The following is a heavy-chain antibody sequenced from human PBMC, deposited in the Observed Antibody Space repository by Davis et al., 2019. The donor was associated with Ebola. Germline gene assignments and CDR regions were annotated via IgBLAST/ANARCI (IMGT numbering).Heavy chain of an antibody. J-gene: IGHJ6*02. CDR2: IIPILGIA. CDR1: GYTFTSYG. D-gene: IGHD6-6*01. Sequence: AASVTVSCKASGYTFTSYGISWVRQAPGQGLEWMGRIIPILGIANYAQKFQGRVTITADKSTSTAYMELSSLRSEDTAVYYCAREGEYSSSSAARYYYGMDVWGQGTTVTVSS. V-gene: IGHV1-69*04. CDR3: AREGEYSSSSAARYYYGMDV.